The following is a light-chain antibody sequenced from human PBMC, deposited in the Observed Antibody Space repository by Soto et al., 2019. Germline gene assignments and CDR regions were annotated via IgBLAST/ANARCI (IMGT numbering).Light chain of an antibody. V-gene: IGKV1-6*01. Sequence: AIRLTQSPSSLSSSVGDRVNITCRASQGIRHDLGWYQQKPGQAPKLLIYTTSTLQSGVPSRFSGSGSGTDFTLTISGLQPEDFATYYCQQSYSTPITFGQGTRLEIK. CDR2: TTS. CDR1: QGIRHD. J-gene: IGKJ5*01. CDR3: QQSYSTPIT.